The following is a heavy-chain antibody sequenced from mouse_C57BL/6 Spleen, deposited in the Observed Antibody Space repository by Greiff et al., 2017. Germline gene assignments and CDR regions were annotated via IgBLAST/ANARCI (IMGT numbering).Heavy chain of an antibody. CDR2: IRNKANGYTT. D-gene: IGHD3-3*01. CDR3: ARYRGTGYFDD. Sequence: EVKLQESGGGLVQPGGSLSLSCAASGFTFTDYYMTWVRQPPGKALEWLGFIRNKANGYTTDYRASVKGRFTISRDTSQSILYLQMNALRAEDSATYYCARYRGTGYFDDWGKGTTLTVSS. CDR1: GFTFTDYY. V-gene: IGHV7-3*01. J-gene: IGHJ2*01.